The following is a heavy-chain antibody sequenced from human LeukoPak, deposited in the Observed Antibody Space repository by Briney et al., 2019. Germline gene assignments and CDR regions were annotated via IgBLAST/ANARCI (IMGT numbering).Heavy chain of an antibody. CDR3: ARLVLGGGIQLIPSNFDY. D-gene: IGHD5-18*01. J-gene: IGHJ4*02. Sequence: SETLSLTCTVSGGSISSYYWSWIRQPPGKGLEWLGYIYYSGSTNYNPSLKSRVTISVDTSKNQFSLKLSSVTAADTAVYYCARLVLGGGIQLIPSNFDYWGQGTLVTVSS. CDR1: GGSISSYY. CDR2: IYYSGST. V-gene: IGHV4-59*08.